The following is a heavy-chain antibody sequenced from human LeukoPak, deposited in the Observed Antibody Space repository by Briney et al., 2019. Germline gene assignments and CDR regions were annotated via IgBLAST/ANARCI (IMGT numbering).Heavy chain of an antibody. J-gene: IGHJ4*02. CDR3: VRDPSGSGFAFDS. CDR2: IWFDGSNK. V-gene: IGHV3-33*08. CDR1: GFSFRNYV. D-gene: IGHD1-1*01. Sequence: PGGSLRLSCAASGFSFRNYVLHWVRQAPGKGLEWVAFIWFDGSNKHYADSVKGRFTISRDNSEDTLYLQMNSLRAEDTAVYYCVRDPSGSGFAFDSWGQGALVTVSS.